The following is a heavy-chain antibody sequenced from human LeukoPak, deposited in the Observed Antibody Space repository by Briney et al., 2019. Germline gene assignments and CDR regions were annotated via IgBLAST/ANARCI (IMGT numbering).Heavy chain of an antibody. J-gene: IGHJ4*02. CDR2: ISGSGGST. CDR1: GFTFSNYA. D-gene: IGHD6-19*01. Sequence: GGSLRLSCAASGFTFSNYAMSWVRQAPGKGLEWVSTISGSGGSTYYADSVKGRLTISRDNSKSTLYLQVNSLRAEDTAVYYCAKGYTSGSIYYFDYWGQGTLVTVSS. V-gene: IGHV3-23*01. CDR3: AKGYTSGSIYYFDY.